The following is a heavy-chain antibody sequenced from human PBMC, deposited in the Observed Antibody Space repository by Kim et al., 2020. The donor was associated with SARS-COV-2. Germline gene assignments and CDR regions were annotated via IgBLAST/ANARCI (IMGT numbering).Heavy chain of an antibody. V-gene: IGHV4-59*01. CDR1: GGSISSYY. J-gene: IGHJ6*03. CDR3: ARHPRLTYYYYMDV. Sequence: SETLSLTCTVSGGSISSYYWSWIRQPPGKGLEWIGYIYYSGSTNYNPSLKSRVTISVDTSKNQFSLKLSSVTAADTAVYYCARHPRLTYYYYMDVWGKGTTVTVSS. D-gene: IGHD6-6*01. CDR2: IYYSGST.